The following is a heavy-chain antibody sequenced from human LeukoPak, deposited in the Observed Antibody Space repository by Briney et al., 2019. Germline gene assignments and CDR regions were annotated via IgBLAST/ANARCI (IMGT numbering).Heavy chain of an antibody. D-gene: IGHD5-12*01. CDR3: AREDERYSGYDPYYFDY. Sequence: PSETLSLTCAVYGGSISSSNWWSWVRQPPGKGLEWIGEIYHSGSTNYNPSLKSRVTISVDKSKNQFSLKLSSVTAADTAVYYCAREDERYSGYDPYYFDYWGQGTLVTVSS. CDR2: IYHSGST. CDR1: GGSISSSNW. V-gene: IGHV4-4*02. J-gene: IGHJ4*02.